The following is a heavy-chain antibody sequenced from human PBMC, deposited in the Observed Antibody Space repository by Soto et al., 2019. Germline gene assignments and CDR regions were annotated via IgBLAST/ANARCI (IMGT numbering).Heavy chain of an antibody. J-gene: IGHJ4*02. CDR2: ISGSGGST. D-gene: IGHD3-22*01. Sequence: GGSLRLSCAASGFTFSSYAMSWVRQALGKGLEWVSAISGSGGSTYYADSVKGRFTISRDNSKNTLYLQMNSLRAEDTAVYYCAKDRSYYYDSSGQSDYWGQGTLVTVSS. CDR3: AKDRSYYYDSSGQSDY. CDR1: GFTFSSYA. V-gene: IGHV3-23*01.